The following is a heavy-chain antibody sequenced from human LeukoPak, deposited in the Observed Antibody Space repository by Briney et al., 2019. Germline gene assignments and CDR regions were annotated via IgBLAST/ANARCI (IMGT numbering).Heavy chain of an antibody. D-gene: IGHD2-2*01. CDR1: GGTFSSYA. Sequence: SVKVSCKASGGTFSSYAISWVRQAPGQGLEWMGGIIPIFGTANYAQKFQGRVTITTDESTSTAYMELSSLRSEGTAVYYCARGPRYCSSTSCQGWFDPWGQGTLVTVSS. CDR2: IIPIFGTA. V-gene: IGHV1-69*05. J-gene: IGHJ5*02. CDR3: ARGPRYCSSTSCQGWFDP.